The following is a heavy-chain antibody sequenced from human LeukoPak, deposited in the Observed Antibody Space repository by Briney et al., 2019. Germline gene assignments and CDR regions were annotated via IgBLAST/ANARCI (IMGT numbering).Heavy chain of an antibody. D-gene: IGHD2-2*01. J-gene: IGHJ4*02. V-gene: IGHV3-30*02. CDR3: AKSPLGVVVPAALDY. CDR2: IRYDGSNK. Sequence: PGGSLRLSCAASGFTFSSYGMHWVRQAPGKGLEWVAFIRYDGSNKYYADSVKGRFTISRDNSKNTLYLQMNSLRAEDTAVYYCAKSPLGVVVPAALDYWGQGTLVTVSS. CDR1: GFTFSSYG.